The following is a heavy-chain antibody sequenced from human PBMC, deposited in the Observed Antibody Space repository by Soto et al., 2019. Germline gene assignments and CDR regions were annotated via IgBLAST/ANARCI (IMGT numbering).Heavy chain of an antibody. CDR1: GFTFNSYG. Sequence: QVQLVESGGGVVQPGTSLRLSCTASGFTFNSYGIHWVRQAPGKGLEWLALIEYNAKNRFYADSVKGRFSISRDNSRNTVYLQVNGLRAEGTAVYYWAREGDDFCSGTRCIPYYGLDGWGQGTTVIVSS. D-gene: IGHD3-3*01. V-gene: IGHV3-33*05. CDR3: AREGDDFCSGTRCIPYYGLDG. J-gene: IGHJ6*02. CDR2: IEYNAKNR.